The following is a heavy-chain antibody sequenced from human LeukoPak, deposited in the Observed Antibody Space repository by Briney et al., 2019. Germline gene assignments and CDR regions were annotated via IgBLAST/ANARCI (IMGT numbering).Heavy chain of an antibody. CDR2: ISGSGGST. Sequence: QPGGSLRLSCAASGFTFSSYAMSWVRQAPGKGLGWVSAISGSGGSTYYADSVKGRFTISRDNSKNTLYMQMNSLKVEDTAVYYCAKDRVAVAGYFDYWGQGTLVTVSS. CDR1: GFTFSSYA. CDR3: AKDRVAVAGYFDY. V-gene: IGHV3-23*01. J-gene: IGHJ4*02. D-gene: IGHD6-19*01.